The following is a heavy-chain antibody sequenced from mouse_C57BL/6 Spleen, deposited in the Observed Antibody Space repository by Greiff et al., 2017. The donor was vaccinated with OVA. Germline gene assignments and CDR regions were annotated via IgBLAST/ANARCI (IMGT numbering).Heavy chain of an antibody. CDR1: GYTFTDYN. Sequence: VQLQQSGPELVKPGASVKMSCKASGYTFTDYNMHWVKQSPGKSLEWIGNINPNNGGTSYNQKFKGKATLTVNKSSSTAYMELRSLTSEASAVYYCASKEDGYDGGGYAMDYWGQGTLVTVSS. D-gene: IGHD2-2*01. J-gene: IGHJ4*01. CDR2: INPNNGGT. V-gene: IGHV1-22*01. CDR3: ASKEDGYDGGGYAMDY.